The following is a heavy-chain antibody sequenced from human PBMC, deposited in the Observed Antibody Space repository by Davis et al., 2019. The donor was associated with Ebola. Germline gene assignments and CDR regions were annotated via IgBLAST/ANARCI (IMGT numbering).Heavy chain of an antibody. CDR2: INPILGVA. Sequence: SVKVSCKASGYTFSGYYINWVRQAPGQGLEWMGRINPILGVADYAQRFQGRVTITADKSTVTAYLTLSSLRSEDTAVYYCSEQGFSGYNYFDSWGQGTLVTVSS. V-gene: IGHV1-69*02. CDR3: SEQGFSGYNYFDS. J-gene: IGHJ4*02. D-gene: IGHD5-12*01. CDR1: GYTFSGYY.